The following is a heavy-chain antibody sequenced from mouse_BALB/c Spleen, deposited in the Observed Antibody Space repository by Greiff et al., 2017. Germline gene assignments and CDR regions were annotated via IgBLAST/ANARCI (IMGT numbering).Heavy chain of an antibody. Sequence: QVQLQQSGAELAKPGASVKMSCKASGYTFTSYWMHWVKQRPGQGLEWIGYINPSTGYTEYNQKFKDKATLTADKSSSTAYMQLSSLTSEDSAVYYCARKYGNDFMDYWGQGTSVTVSS. V-gene: IGHV1-7*01. CDR1: GYTFTSYW. D-gene: IGHD2-10*02. CDR2: INPSTGYT. CDR3: ARKYGNDFMDY. J-gene: IGHJ4*01.